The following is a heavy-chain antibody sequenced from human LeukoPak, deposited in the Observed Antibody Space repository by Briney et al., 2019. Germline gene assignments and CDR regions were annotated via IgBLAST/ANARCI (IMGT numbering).Heavy chain of an antibody. CDR3: ARDHPLYYYDSRAFDI. V-gene: IGHV4-59*01. D-gene: IGHD3-22*01. CDR1: GGSISGYY. J-gene: IGHJ3*02. CDR2: IYYSGST. Sequence: PSETLSLTCTGSGGSISGYYWSWIRQPPGKGREGRGYIYYSGSTNYNPSLKSRVTISVDTSKNQFSLKLSSVTAADTAVYYCARDHPLYYYDSRAFDIWGQGTMVTVSS.